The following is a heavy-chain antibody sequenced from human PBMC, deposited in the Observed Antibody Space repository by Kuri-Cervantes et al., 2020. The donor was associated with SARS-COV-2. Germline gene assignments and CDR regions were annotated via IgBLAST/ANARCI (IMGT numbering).Heavy chain of an antibody. Sequence: SETLSLTCAVSGGSISSYYWSWIRQPPGKGLEWIGYIYYSGSTNCNPSLKSRATISVDKSKIQFSLKLSSVTAAGTAVYYCARDRSSHQYDYWGQGTLVTVSS. CDR3: ARDRSSHQYDY. D-gene: IGHD6-13*01. J-gene: IGHJ4*02. V-gene: IGHV4-59*12. CDR1: GGSISSYY. CDR2: IYYSGST.